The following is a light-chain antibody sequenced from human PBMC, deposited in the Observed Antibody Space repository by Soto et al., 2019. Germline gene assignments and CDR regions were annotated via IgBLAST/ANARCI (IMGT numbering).Light chain of an antibody. J-gene: IGKJ1*01. CDR1: QSVSTY. CDR3: PQSYSSPRT. CDR2: DAS. Sequence: EIVLTQSPATLSLSPGERATLSCRASQSVSTYLAWYQQKPGQAPRLLIYDASYRATGIPARFSGSGSGTDFTLTISSLETEDFESYYCPQSYSSPRTFVYRTQVDIK. V-gene: IGKV3-11*01.